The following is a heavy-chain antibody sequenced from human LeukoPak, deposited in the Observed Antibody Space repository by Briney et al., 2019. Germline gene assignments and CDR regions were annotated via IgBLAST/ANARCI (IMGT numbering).Heavy chain of an antibody. J-gene: IGHJ5*02. CDR3: ARGDNWFDP. Sequence: PSAPLSLTCTVSGGSIRSYYGSWLRQPAGEGLEWIGRIYTSGSTNYNPSLKSRVTMSVDTSKNQFSLKLSSVTAADTAVYYCARGDNWFDPWGQGTLVTVSS. CDR2: IYTSGST. V-gene: IGHV4-4*07. CDR1: GGSIRSYY.